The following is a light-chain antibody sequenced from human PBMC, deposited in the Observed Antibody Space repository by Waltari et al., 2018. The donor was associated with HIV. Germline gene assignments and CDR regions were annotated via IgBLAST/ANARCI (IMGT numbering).Light chain of an antibody. J-gene: IGKJ2*01. CDR1: QSLLHSNGYNY. V-gene: IGKV2-28*01. Sequence: DLVMTQSPLSLPVTPGEPASISCRSSQSLLHSNGYNYLDWYLQKPGQSPQLLIYLGTNLASGVPDRCRGSGSGTDFTQKISRVEAEDVGVYYCMQALQTPYTFGQGTKLEIK. CDR3: MQALQTPYT. CDR2: LGT.